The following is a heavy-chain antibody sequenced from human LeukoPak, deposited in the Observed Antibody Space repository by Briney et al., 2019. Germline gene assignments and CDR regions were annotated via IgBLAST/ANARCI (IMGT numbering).Heavy chain of an antibody. Sequence: GASVKVSCKSSGYTFTSYAMHWVRQAPGQRLEWMGWINAGNGNTKYSQEFQGRVTITRDTSASTAYMELSSLRSEDTAVYYCAIEAAGTSWDYYYYMDVWGKGTTVTVSS. D-gene: IGHD6-13*01. CDR1: GYTFTSYA. V-gene: IGHV1-3*03. CDR3: AIEAAGTSWDYYYYMDV. CDR2: INAGNGNT. J-gene: IGHJ6*03.